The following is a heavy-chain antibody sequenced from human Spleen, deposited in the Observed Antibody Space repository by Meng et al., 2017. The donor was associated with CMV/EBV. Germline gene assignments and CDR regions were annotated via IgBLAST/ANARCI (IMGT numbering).Heavy chain of an antibody. Sequence: SETLSLTCTVSGGSISSESYYWVWIRQPPGKGLEWIGSIFYSGSTYYNPSLKSRVTISVDTSKNHFSLRLSSVTAADTAVYYCARGDTAALPVWGQGTLVTVSS. D-gene: IGHD5-18*01. J-gene: IGHJ4*02. CDR1: GGSISSESYY. V-gene: IGHV4-39*02. CDR2: IFYSGST. CDR3: ARGDTAALPV.